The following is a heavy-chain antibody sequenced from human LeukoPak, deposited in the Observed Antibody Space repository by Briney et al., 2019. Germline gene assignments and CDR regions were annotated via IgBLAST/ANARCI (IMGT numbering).Heavy chain of an antibody. CDR2: INPNSGGT. D-gene: IGHD3-10*01. J-gene: IGHJ4*02. V-gene: IGHV1-2*06. CDR1: GYTFTGYY. CDR3: ARVRAYYYGSGSYYHFDY. Sequence: ASVKVSCTASGYTFTGYYMHWVRQAPGQGLEWVGRINPNSGGTNYAQKFQGRVTMTRDTSISTAYMELSRLRSDDTAVYYCARVRAYYYGSGSYYHFDYWGQGTLVTVSS.